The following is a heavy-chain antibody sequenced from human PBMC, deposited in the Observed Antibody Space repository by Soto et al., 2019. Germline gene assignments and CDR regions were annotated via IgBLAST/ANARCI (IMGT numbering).Heavy chain of an antibody. Sequence: GGSLRLSCAASGFTFSSYWMHWVRQAPGKGLVWVSRINSDGSSTSYADSVKGRFTISRDNAKNTLYLQMNSLRAEDTAVYYCARAVDDYGDYGDYYYYMDVWGKGTTVTVSS. CDR3: ARAVDDYGDYGDYYYYMDV. J-gene: IGHJ6*03. CDR1: GFTFSSYW. V-gene: IGHV3-74*01. D-gene: IGHD4-17*01. CDR2: INSDGSST.